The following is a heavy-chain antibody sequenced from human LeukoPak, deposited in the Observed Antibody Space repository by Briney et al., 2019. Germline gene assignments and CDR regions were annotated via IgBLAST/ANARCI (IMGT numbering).Heavy chain of an antibody. CDR2: INHSGST. Sequence: TSETLSLTCAVYGGSFSGYYWSWIRQPPGKGLEWIGEINHSGSTNYNPSLKSRVTISVDTSKNQFSLKLSSVTAADTAVYYCARPLADHFWSGYYSWGQGTLVTVSS. CDR1: GGSFSGYY. CDR3: ARPLADHFWSGYYS. J-gene: IGHJ4*02. D-gene: IGHD3-3*02. V-gene: IGHV4-34*01.